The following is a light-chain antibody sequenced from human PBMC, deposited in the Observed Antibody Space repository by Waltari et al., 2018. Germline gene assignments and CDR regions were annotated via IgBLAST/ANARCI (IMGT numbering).Light chain of an antibody. V-gene: IGKV1-5*03. Sequence: DIQMTQSPSTLSASVGDRVTITCRASQNINAFLAWYQQQPGTAPKLLIYQASTLKTWVPSRFSGSGSETEFTLTINSLQPDDFATYYCQQYNNYFYTFGQGTKLDIK. J-gene: IGKJ2*01. CDR3: QQYNNYFYT. CDR2: QAS. CDR1: QNINAF.